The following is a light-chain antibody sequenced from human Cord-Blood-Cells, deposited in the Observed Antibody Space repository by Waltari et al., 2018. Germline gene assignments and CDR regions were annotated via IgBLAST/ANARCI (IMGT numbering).Light chain of an antibody. V-gene: IGLV2-23*02. J-gene: IGLJ3*02. Sequence: QSALTPPASVSGSPGPAITISCTGTTSDVGSYTVVSWYQQHPVKAPKLMIYEVSKRPSGVSNRFSGSKSGNTASLTISGLQAEDEADYYCCSYAGSSTSWVFGGGTKLTVL. CDR2: EVS. CDR3: CSYAGSSTSWV. CDR1: TSDVGSYTV.